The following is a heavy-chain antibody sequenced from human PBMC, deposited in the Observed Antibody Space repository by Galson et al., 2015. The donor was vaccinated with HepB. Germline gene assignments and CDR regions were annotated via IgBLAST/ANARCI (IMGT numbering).Heavy chain of an antibody. V-gene: IGHV3-73*01. D-gene: IGHD6-13*01. Sequence: SLRLSCAASGFTFSGSGIHWVRLASGKGLEWVGRIRNRANNYATAYAASVRGRFTVSRDDSKNTAYLQMNSLKTEDTAVYYCTRPGYGSSWFLDYSHGMDIGGQGTTVIAS. CDR2: IRNRANNYAT. CDR1: GFTFSGSG. J-gene: IGHJ6*02. CDR3: TRPGYGSSWFLDYSHGMDI.